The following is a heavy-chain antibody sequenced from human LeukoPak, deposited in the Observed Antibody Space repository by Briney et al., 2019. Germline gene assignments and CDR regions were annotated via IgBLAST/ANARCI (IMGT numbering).Heavy chain of an antibody. CDR1: GGSISSYY. Sequence: PSETLSLTCTVSGGSISSYYWGWIRQPPGKGLEWIGSIYYSGSTYYNPSLKSRVTISVDTSKNQFSLKLSSVTAADTAVYYCARDSIAAADFDYWGQGTLVTVSS. CDR2: IYYSGST. J-gene: IGHJ4*02. V-gene: IGHV4-39*07. CDR3: ARDSIAAADFDY. D-gene: IGHD6-13*01.